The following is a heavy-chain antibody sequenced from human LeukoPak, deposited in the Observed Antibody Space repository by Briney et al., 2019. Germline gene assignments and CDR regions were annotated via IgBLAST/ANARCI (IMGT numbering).Heavy chain of an antibody. J-gene: IGHJ3*02. Sequence: ASETLSLTCTVPGGSISSYYWSWIRQPAGKGLEWIGRIYTSGSTNYNPSLKGRVTMSVDTSKNQFSLKLSSVTAADTAVYYCARDPRITGTEDAFDIWGQGTMVTVSS. D-gene: IGHD1-7*01. CDR1: GGSISSYY. CDR2: IYTSGST. CDR3: ARDPRITGTEDAFDI. V-gene: IGHV4-4*07.